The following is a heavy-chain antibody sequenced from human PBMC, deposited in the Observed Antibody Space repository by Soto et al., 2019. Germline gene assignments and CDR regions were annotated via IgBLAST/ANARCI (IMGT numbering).Heavy chain of an antibody. CDR3: AKDLGGIAAAGTPGV. D-gene: IGHD6-13*01. V-gene: IGHV3-30*18. CDR2: ISYDGSNK. CDR1: GFTFSSYG. J-gene: IGHJ6*02. Sequence: PGGSLRLSCAASGFTFSSYGMHWVRQAPGKGLEWVAVISYDGSNKYYADSVKGRFTISRDNSKNTLYLQMNSLRAEDTAVYYCAKDLGGIAAAGTPGVWGQGTTVTVSS.